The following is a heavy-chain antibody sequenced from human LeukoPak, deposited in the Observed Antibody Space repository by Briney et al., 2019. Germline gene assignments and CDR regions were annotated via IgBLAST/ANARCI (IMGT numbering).Heavy chain of an antibody. J-gene: IGHJ4*02. CDR2: INPSGGST. CDR3: ARDWERTVEMATICVGY. V-gene: IGHV1-46*01. Sequence: AASVKVSCKASGYTFTSYYMHWVRQAPGQGLEWMGIINPSGGSTSYAQKLQGRVTMTTDTSTSTAYMELRSLRSDDTAVYYCARDWERTVEMATICVGYWGQGTLVTVSS. D-gene: IGHD5-24*01. CDR1: GYTFTSYY.